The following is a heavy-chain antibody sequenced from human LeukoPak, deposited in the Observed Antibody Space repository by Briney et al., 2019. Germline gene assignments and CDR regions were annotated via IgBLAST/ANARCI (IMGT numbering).Heavy chain of an antibody. CDR2: INPNSGGT. D-gene: IGHD6-13*01. CDR3: ARGFHSSSWFGGNWFDP. Sequence: ASVKVSCKASGYTFTGYYMNWVRQAPGQGLEWMGWINPNSGGTNYAQKFQGRVTMTRDTSISTAYMELSRLRSDDTAVYYCARGFHSSSWFGGNWFDPWGQGTLVTVSS. CDR1: GYTFTGYY. V-gene: IGHV1-2*02. J-gene: IGHJ5*02.